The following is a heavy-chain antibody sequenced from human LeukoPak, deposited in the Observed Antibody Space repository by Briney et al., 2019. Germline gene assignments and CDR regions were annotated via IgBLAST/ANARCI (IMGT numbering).Heavy chain of an antibody. V-gene: IGHV4-4*07. Sequence: PSQTLYLTCTVSGGSISSHYWSWVWQPAGKGQEWIGHIYTIGIANYNPSLKSRVTMSVDTSKSQFSLKLSSVTAADTAVYYCAYGSGSYYYYYYMDVWGKGTTVTVSS. CDR3: AYGSGSYYYYYYMDV. CDR1: GGSISSHY. D-gene: IGHD3-10*01. J-gene: IGHJ6*03. CDR2: IYTIGIA.